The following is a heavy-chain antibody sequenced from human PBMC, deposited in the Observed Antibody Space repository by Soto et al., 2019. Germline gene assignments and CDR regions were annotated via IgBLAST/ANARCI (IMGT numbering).Heavy chain of an antibody. J-gene: IGHJ6*02. CDR3: ARQPSNGQWSV. CDR2: IYPGDSDI. CDR1: GDSFTSYW. D-gene: IGHD6-19*01. V-gene: IGHV5-51*01. Sequence: PXESLKVSCKSSGDSFTSYWIGLVLQMPGKGLEWMAIIYPGDSDIRYSPSFQGQVTISADKSISTAYLQWSSLKASDTAMYYCARQPSNGQWSVWGQGTTVTVSS.